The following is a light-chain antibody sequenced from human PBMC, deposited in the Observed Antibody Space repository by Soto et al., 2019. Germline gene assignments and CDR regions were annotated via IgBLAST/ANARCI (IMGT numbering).Light chain of an antibody. Sequence: DIQMTQSPSTLSASVGDRVTITCRASQSISSWLAWYQQKPGKAPKLLIYKASSLESGVPSRFSGSGSGTEFTLTISSLQPDDFATYYCQQCNSYPFTFGPGTQVDIK. J-gene: IGKJ3*01. V-gene: IGKV1-5*03. CDR2: KAS. CDR1: QSISSW. CDR3: QQCNSYPFT.